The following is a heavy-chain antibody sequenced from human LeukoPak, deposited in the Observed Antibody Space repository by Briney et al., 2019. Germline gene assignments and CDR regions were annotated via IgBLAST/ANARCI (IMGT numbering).Heavy chain of an antibody. D-gene: IGHD6-13*01. CDR2: INPNSGGT. CDR1: GYTFTDYY. CDR3: ARVQSIAAAGVSEFDY. J-gene: IGHJ4*02. Sequence: ASVKVSWKASGYTFTDYYMHWVRQAPGQGLEWMGWINPNSGGTNYAQKFQGRVAMTRDTSISTAYMDLSGLRSDDTAVYYCARVQSIAAAGVSEFDYWGQGTLVTVSS. V-gene: IGHV1-2*02.